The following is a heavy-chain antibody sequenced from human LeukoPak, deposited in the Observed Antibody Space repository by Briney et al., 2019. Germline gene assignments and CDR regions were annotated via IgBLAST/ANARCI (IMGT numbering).Heavy chain of an antibody. Sequence: PGRSLRLSCAASGFTFSSYAMHWVRQAPGKGLEWVAVISYDGSNKYYADSVKGRFTISRDNSKNTLYLQMNSLRAEDTAVYYCAREGYDSSGYYYFDYWGQGTLVTVSS. CDR3: AREGYDSSGYYYFDY. V-gene: IGHV3-30-3*01. D-gene: IGHD3-22*01. CDR2: ISYDGSNK. J-gene: IGHJ4*02. CDR1: GFTFSSYA.